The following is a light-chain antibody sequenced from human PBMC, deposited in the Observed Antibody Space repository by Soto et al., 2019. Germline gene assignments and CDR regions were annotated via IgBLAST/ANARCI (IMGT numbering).Light chain of an antibody. V-gene: IGLV2-14*01. CDR3: SSYTSSSTLV. J-gene: IGLJ1*01. CDR2: DVS. CDR1: SSDVGGYNS. Sequence: QSALTQPASVSGSPGQSITISCTGTSSDVGGYNSVSWYQQHPGKAPKLMIYDVSNRPSGVSNRFSGSKSGNTASLTISGLQAEDEADYYCSSYTSSSTLVFGTGTKVT.